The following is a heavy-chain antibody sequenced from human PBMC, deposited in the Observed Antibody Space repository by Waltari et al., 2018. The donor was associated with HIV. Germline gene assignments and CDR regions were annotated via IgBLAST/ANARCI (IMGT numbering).Heavy chain of an antibody. Sequence: QVQLIQSGAEVKKPGPSVKVSCKVFGYTRTELSMHWVRQAPGKGLEWMGGFDPEDDETIYAQKFQGRVTMTEDTSTDSAYMELSSLTSEDTAVYYCATGGGTTSIQLYDLDVWGQGTTVTVSS. CDR1: GYTRTELS. V-gene: IGHV1-24*01. CDR3: ATGGGTTSIQLYDLDV. CDR2: FDPEDDET. J-gene: IGHJ6*02. D-gene: IGHD1-26*01.